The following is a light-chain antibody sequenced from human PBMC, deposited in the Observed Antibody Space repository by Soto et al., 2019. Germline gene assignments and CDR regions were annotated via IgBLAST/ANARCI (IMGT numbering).Light chain of an antibody. J-gene: IGKJ1*01. V-gene: IGKV3-20*01. CDR2: GAS. CDR1: QSIGGNF. CDR3: QQYGGSPRT. Sequence: EIVLTQPPGTLSLSPGEGATLSCRASQSIGGNFLAWYQQRRGQAPRLLIHGASNRATGIPDRFSGSGSGTDFTLTITRLEPEDFAVYYCQQYGGSPRTFGQGTKVDIK.